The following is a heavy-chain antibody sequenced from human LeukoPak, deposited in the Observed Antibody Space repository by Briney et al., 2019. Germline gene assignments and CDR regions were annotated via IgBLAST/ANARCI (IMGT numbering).Heavy chain of an antibody. CDR1: GFTFSNYN. J-gene: IGHJ4*02. V-gene: IGHV3-48*01. Sequence: GGSLRLSCAASGFTFSNYNMFWARQAPGKGLEWVSYITSSSNTVHYADSVKGRFTLSRDNAKSSLYLQMNSLRAEDTAIYYCGKALANSNGVGDYWGQGTQVTVSS. D-gene: IGHD2-8*01. CDR3: GKALANSNGVGDY. CDR2: ITSSSNTV.